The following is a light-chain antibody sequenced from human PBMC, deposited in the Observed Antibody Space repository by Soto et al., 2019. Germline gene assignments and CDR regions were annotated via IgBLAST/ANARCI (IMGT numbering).Light chain of an antibody. Sequence: DIVMTHSPDSLAVSLGERATINCKSSQSVLYSSNNRNYLAWYQQKPGQPPKLLIYWASTREFGVPDRFSGSGSGTDFTLTISSLQAEDVAVYFCQQYYTTPPTFGQGTKVEI. CDR2: WAS. J-gene: IGKJ1*01. CDR1: QSVLYSSNNRNY. CDR3: QQYYTTPPT. V-gene: IGKV4-1*01.